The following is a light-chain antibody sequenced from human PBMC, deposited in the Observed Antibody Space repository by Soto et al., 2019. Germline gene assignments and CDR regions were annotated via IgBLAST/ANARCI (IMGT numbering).Light chain of an antibody. CDR2: AAS. J-gene: IGKJ1*01. V-gene: IGKV1-17*01. Sequence: DIQMTQSPSSLSASVGYRVTITCRASQGIRNDLAWYQQKPGKAPKRLIYAASSLQSGVPLRFSGSGSGTEFTLTISSLQPDDFATYYCQQYNSGWTFGQGTKVDIK. CDR1: QGIRND. CDR3: QQYNSGWT.